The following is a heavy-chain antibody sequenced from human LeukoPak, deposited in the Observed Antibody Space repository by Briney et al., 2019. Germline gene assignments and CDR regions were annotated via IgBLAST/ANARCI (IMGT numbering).Heavy chain of an antibody. V-gene: IGHV4-30-4*01. CDR1: GGSISSGDRY. J-gene: IGHJ4*02. Sequence: SETLSLTCTVSGGSISSGDRYWSWIRQSPGKGLEWIGYIYSTGNTYYNPSLKSRVIISVDTSKNQFSLELNSVTAADTAVYYYARDSYSYGYGGFDYWGQGILVTVSS. CDR3: ARDSYSYGYGGFDY. CDR2: IYSTGNT. D-gene: IGHD5-18*01.